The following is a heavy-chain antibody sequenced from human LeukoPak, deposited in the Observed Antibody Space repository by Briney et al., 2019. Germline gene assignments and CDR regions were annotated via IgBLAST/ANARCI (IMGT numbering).Heavy chain of an antibody. V-gene: IGHV4-30-2*01. J-gene: IGHJ4*02. Sequence: PSQTLSLTCTVSGGSISSGGYYWGWLRQPPGKGLEWLGEIYHSGSTNYNPSLKSRVTISVDKSKNQFSLKLSSVTAADTAVYYCARGGDYGAQPAHWGQGTPVTVSS. CDR1: GGSISSGGYY. D-gene: IGHD4-17*01. CDR3: ARGGDYGAQPAH. CDR2: IYHSGST.